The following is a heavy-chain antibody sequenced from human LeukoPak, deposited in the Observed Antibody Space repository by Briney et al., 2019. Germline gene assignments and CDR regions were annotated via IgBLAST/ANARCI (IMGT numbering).Heavy chain of an antibody. J-gene: IGHJ5*02. CDR1: GYTFTSYW. CDR3: ARSKYSSSWYNWFDP. CDR2: IYPGDSDT. Sequence: GESLKISCKGSGYTFTSYWIGWVRQMLGKGLEWMGIIYPGDSDTRYSPSFQGQVTISADKSISTAYLQWSSLKASDTAMYYCARSKYSSSWYNWFDPWGQGTLVTVSS. V-gene: IGHV5-51*01. D-gene: IGHD6-13*01.